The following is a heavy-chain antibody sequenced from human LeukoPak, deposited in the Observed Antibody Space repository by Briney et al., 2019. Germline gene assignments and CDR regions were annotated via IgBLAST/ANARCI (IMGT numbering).Heavy chain of an antibody. CDR3: VSTTGP. D-gene: IGHD1-7*01. CDR1: GFTFSYYW. V-gene: IGHV3-7*01. Sequence: PGGSLRLSCAASGFTFSYYWMRWVRQAPGKGLEWVANIKEDGSEKYYVDSVKGRFTISTDNARNSVFLQMSSLRAEDTAGYYCVSTTGPWGQGTLVTVSS. CDR2: IKEDGSEK. J-gene: IGHJ5*02.